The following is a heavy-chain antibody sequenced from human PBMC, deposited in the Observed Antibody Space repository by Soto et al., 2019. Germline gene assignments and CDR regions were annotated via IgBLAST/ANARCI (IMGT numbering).Heavy chain of an antibody. D-gene: IGHD3-10*01. J-gene: IGHJ4*02. CDR3: ARVSGGFGDLLFFFDY. CDR2: ISSSGSTI. Sequence: GGSLRLSCAACGFNLSDYYMSWIRQPPWQGLEWVSYISSSGSTIYYADSVKGRVTISRDNAKNSLYRQMNSLRAEDTAVYYCARVSGGFGDLLFFFDYWGQGTLVTVSS. V-gene: IGHV3-11*01. CDR1: GFNLSDYY.